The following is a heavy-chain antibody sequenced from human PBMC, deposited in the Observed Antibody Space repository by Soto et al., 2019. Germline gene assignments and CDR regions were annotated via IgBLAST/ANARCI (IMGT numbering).Heavy chain of an antibody. CDR3: ARRPYYDILTGYPPEYYYYYYGMDV. V-gene: IGHV3-21*01. Sequence: GGSLRLSCAASGFTFSSYSMNWVRQAPGKGLEWVSSISSSSSYIYYADSVKGRFTISRDNAKNSLYLQMNSLRAEDTAVYYCARRPYYDILTGYPPEYYYYYYGMDVWGQGTTVTVS. CDR2: ISSSSSYI. J-gene: IGHJ6*02. D-gene: IGHD3-9*01. CDR1: GFTFSSYS.